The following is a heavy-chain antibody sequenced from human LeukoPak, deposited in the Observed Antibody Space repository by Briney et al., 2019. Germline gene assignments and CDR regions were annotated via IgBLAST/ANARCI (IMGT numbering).Heavy chain of an antibody. Sequence: SETLSLTCTVSGGSISSGGYYWSWIRQHPGKGLEWIGYIYYSGSTYYNPSLKSRVTISVDTSKNQFSLKLSSVTAADTAVYYCARVRCSGGSCYSKDWYFGLWGRGTLVTVSS. D-gene: IGHD2-15*01. CDR2: IYYSGST. CDR3: ARVRCSGGSCYSKDWYFGL. J-gene: IGHJ2*01. CDR1: GGSISSGGYY. V-gene: IGHV4-31*03.